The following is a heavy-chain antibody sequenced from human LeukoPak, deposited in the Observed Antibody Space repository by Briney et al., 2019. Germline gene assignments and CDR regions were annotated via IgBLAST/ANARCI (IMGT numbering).Heavy chain of an antibody. D-gene: IGHD1-26*01. Sequence: PGGSPRLSCAASGFTFSSYSMNWVRQAPGKGLEWVSSISSSSSYIYYADSVKGRFTISRDNAKNSLYLQMNSLRAEDTAVYYCARELGGSGDPSYWGQGTLVTVSS. CDR1: GFTFSSYS. CDR3: ARELGGSGDPSY. CDR2: ISSSSSYI. J-gene: IGHJ4*02. V-gene: IGHV3-21*01.